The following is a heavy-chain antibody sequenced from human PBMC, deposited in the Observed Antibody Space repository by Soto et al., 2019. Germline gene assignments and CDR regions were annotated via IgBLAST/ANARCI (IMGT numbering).Heavy chain of an antibody. CDR2: IYYSGST. V-gene: IGHV4-31*03. D-gene: IGHD2-21*01. CDR1: GGSISSGGYY. J-gene: IGHJ6*02. Sequence: QVQLQESGPGLVKPSQTLSLTCTVSGGSISSGGYYWSWIRQHPGKGLEWIGYIYYSGSTYYNQSLKSRVTISVDTSKNQCSLKLSSVTAADTAVYYCAASCVGCGGFNYYGMDVWGQGTTVTVSS. CDR3: AASCVGCGGFNYYGMDV.